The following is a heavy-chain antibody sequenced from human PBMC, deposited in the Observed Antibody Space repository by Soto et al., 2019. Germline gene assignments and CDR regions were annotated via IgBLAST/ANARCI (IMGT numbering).Heavy chain of an antibody. V-gene: IGHV3-33*08. CDR2: IWYDGSNK. CDR3: ARVSYYYDSSGYEPAYYYGMDV. J-gene: IGHJ6*02. CDR1: GFTFSSYA. D-gene: IGHD3-22*01. Sequence: PGGSLRLSCAASGFTFSSYAMHWVRQAPGKGLEWVAVIWYDGSNKYYADSVKGRFTISRDNSKNTLYLQMNSLRAEDTAVYYCARVSYYYDSSGYEPAYYYGMDVWGQGTTVTVSS.